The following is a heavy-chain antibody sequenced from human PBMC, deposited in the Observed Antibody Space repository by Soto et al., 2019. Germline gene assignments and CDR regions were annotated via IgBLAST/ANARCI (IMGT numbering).Heavy chain of an antibody. D-gene: IGHD3-3*01. CDR1: GYTFTSYA. CDR2: INAGNGNT. J-gene: IGHJ4*02. CDR3: ARDYVRFLEWLYY. V-gene: IGHV1-3*01. Sequence: QVQLVQSGAEVKKPGASVKVSCKASGYTFTSYAMHWVRQAPGQRLEWMGWINAGNGNTKYSQKFQGRVTITRDTSASTAYMELSSLRSEDTAVYYCARDYVRFLEWLYYWGQGTLVTVSS.